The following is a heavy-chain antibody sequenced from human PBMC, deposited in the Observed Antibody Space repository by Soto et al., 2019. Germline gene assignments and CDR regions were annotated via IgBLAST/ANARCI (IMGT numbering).Heavy chain of an antibody. Sequence: QVQLQESGPGLVKPSQTLSLTCTVSRGSISSGGYYWSWIRQPPGKDLEWIGYIYYSGSTYYNPSLKRRVTISVDTSKNQFSLKLSSVTAADTAVYYCANLDHQDSWFDPWGQGTLVTVSS. V-gene: IGHV4-31*03. D-gene: IGHD2-15*01. CDR1: RGSISSGGYY. CDR2: IYYSGST. CDR3: ANLDHQDSWFDP. J-gene: IGHJ5*02.